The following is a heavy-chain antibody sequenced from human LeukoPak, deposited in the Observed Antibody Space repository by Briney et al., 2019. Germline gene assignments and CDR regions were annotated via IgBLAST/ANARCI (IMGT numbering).Heavy chain of an antibody. V-gene: IGHV3-7*03. CDR2: IKQDGSEK. CDR3: AKDGGGMATAYFDY. D-gene: IGHD5-24*01. J-gene: IGHJ4*02. Sequence: GGSLRLSCAASGFTLSSYWMSWVRQAPGKGLEWVANIKQDGSEKYYVDSVKGRFTISRDNSKNTLFLQMKSLRAEATALHYCAKDGGGMATAYFDYWGQGTLVTVSS. CDR1: GFTLSSYW.